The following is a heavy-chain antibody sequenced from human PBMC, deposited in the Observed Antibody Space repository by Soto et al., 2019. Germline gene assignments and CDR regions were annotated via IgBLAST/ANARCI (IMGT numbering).Heavy chain of an antibody. CDR2: INPKGGGT. Sequence: ASVKVSSKASGYTFIDYYMHWVRQAPGQGPEWMGCINPKGGGTKYAQKFQDWVTMTWDTSISTAYMELNRLRSDDTAVYYCARESVALTKDFDYWGQGTLVTVSS. D-gene: IGHD2-21*02. V-gene: IGHV1-2*04. J-gene: IGHJ4*02. CDR3: ARESVALTKDFDY. CDR1: GYTFIDYY.